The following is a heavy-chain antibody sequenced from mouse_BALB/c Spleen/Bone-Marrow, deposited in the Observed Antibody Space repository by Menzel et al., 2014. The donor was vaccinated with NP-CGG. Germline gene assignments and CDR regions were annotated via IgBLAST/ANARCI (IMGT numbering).Heavy chain of an antibody. D-gene: IGHD4-1*01. V-gene: IGHV1-82*01. CDR3: ARGWDVDLDV. J-gene: IGHJ1*01. Sequence: VQLQQSGPEVVKPGASVKISCKASGYAFSNSWMNWVKQRPGQGLEWIGRIYPGDGNTNYNGKFKGKATLTADKSSSTVYMQLTSLTSVDSAVYLWARGWDVDLDVWGAGTTVTVSS. CDR2: IYPGDGNT. CDR1: GYAFSNSW.